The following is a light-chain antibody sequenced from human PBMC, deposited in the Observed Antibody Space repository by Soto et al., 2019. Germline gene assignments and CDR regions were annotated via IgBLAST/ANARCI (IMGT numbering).Light chain of an antibody. CDR2: EVS. CDR3: SSYTGSSTLVV. J-gene: IGLJ2*01. CDR1: SSDVGAYKF. V-gene: IGLV2-14*01. Sequence: QSVLTQPASVSGSPGQSITISCTGTSSDVGAYKFVSWYQQHPGKAPKLMIYEVSNRPSGVSNRFSGYKSGNTASLTISGLQAEDEADYYCSSYTGSSTLVVFGGGTQLTVL.